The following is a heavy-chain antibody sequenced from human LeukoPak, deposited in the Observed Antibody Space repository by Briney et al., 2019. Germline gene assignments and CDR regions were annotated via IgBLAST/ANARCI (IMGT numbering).Heavy chain of an antibody. CDR2: IYPGDSDT. Sequence: GESLKISCKGSGYSFTSYWIGWVRQMPGKGLEWMGIIYPGDSDTRYSPSFQGQVTISADKSISTAYLQWSSLKASDTAMYYCARHGRNSGWHPNCDYWGQGTLVTVSS. CDR3: ARHGRNSGWHPNCDY. V-gene: IGHV5-51*01. J-gene: IGHJ4*02. D-gene: IGHD6-19*01. CDR1: GYSFTSYW.